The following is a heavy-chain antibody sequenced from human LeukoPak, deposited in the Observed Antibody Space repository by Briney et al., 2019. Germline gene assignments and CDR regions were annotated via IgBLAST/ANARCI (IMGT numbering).Heavy chain of an antibody. D-gene: IGHD3-10*01. CDR1: GFTFSSYA. V-gene: IGHV3-23*01. J-gene: IGHJ6*03. CDR3: AKQLLYGSGSYYYYYYYMDV. CDR2: ISGSGGST. Sequence: GGSLRLSCAASGFTFSSYAMSWVRQAPGKGLEWVSAISGSGGSTYYADSVKGRFTISRDNSKNTLYLQMNSLRAEDTAVYYCAKQLLYGSGSYYYYYYYMDVWGKGTTVTISS.